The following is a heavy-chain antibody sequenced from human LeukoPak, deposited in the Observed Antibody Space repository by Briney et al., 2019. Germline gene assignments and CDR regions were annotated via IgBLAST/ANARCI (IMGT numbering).Heavy chain of an antibody. Sequence: ASXXVXCKASGYTFTSYGISWVRQAPGQGLEWMGWISAYNGNTNYAQKLQGRGTMTTDTSTSTAYMELRSLRSDDTAVYYCARYYSSGSSPFDYWGQGTLVTVSS. J-gene: IGHJ4*02. D-gene: IGHD3-22*01. CDR1: GYTFTSYG. CDR3: ARYYSSGSSPFDY. V-gene: IGHV1-18*01. CDR2: ISAYNGNT.